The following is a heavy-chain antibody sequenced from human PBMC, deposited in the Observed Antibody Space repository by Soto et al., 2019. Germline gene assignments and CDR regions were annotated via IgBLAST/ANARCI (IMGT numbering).Heavy chain of an antibody. Sequence: QVQLVQSGAEVKKPGASVKVSCKASGYTFTSYGISWVRQAPGQGLEWMGWISAYNGNTNYAQKLQGRVTMTPDTSTSTAYMELRSLRSDDTAVYYCAREAGRRIAAAGRGWFDPWGQGTLVSVSS. CDR1: GYTFTSYG. J-gene: IGHJ5*02. V-gene: IGHV1-18*01. D-gene: IGHD6-13*01. CDR2: ISAYNGNT. CDR3: AREAGRRIAAAGRGWFDP.